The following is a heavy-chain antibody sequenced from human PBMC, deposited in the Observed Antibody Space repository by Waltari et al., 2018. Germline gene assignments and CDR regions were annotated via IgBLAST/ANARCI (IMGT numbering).Heavy chain of an antibody. D-gene: IGHD6-19*01. CDR3: ARGIAVASQGVP. CDR2: ISSSSKIK. Sequence: EVQLVESGGGLVQPGGSLRLSCAASGFSFSSYSMNWVRQPPGKGLEWVSFISSSSKIKYYADSVKGRFNVSRDNAKNTLYLQMDSLRAEDTAVYYCARGIAVASQGVPWGQGTLATVSS. V-gene: IGHV3-48*01. J-gene: IGHJ4*02. CDR1: GFSFSSYS.